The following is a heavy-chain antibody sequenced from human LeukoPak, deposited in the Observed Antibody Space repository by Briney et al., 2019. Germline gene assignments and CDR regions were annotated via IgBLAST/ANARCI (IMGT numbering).Heavy chain of an antibody. CDR1: GFTFSRYW. J-gene: IGHJ4*02. V-gene: IGHV3-7*03. Sequence: GGSLRLSCAASGFTFSRYWMSWVRQVPRKGLEWVANIKQDGGEIYYVDSVKGRFTISRDNAKSLLYLQMNSLRAGDTAVYYCARSPDGFDYWGQGTLVTVSS. CDR3: ARSPDGFDY. CDR2: IKQDGGEI.